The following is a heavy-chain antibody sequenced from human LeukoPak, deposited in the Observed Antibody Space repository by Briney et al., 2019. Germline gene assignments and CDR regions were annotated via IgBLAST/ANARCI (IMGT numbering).Heavy chain of an antibody. J-gene: IGHJ1*01. Sequence: SETLSLTCAVYGVSFSGYYWSWIRQPPGKGLEWIGEINHSGSTYYNPSLKSRVTISVDTSKNQFSLKLSSVTAADTAVYYCARQVIVVVITKYFQHWGQGTLVTVSS. D-gene: IGHD3-22*01. V-gene: IGHV4-34*01. CDR1: GVSFSGYY. CDR2: INHSGST. CDR3: ARQVIVVVITKYFQH.